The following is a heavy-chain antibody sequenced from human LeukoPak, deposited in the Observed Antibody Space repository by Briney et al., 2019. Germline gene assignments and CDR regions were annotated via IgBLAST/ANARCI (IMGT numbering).Heavy chain of an antibody. CDR2: VYYSGST. J-gene: IGHJ4*02. V-gene: IGHV4-59*08. CDR3: ARHPNYYDSSGYYSFDY. Sequence: PSETLSLTCTVSGGSISSYYWSWIRQPPGKGLEWIGYVYYSGSTNYNPSLKGRVTISVDTSKNQFSLKLSSVTAADTAVYYCARHPNYYDSSGYYSFDYWGQGTLVTVSS. D-gene: IGHD3-22*01. CDR1: GGSISSYY.